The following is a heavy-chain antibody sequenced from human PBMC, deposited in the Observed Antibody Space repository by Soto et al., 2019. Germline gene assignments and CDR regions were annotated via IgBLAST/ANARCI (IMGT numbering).Heavy chain of an antibody. CDR3: ARGGGWDTAMAPFDY. D-gene: IGHD5-18*01. CDR1: GGSISSYY. CDR2: IYYSGST. Sequence: SATLSLTCTVSGGSISSYYWSWIRQPPGKGLEWIGYIYYSGSTNYNPSLKSRVTISVDTSKNQFSLKMSSVTAADTAVYYCARGGGWDTAMAPFDYWGQGTLVTVSS. J-gene: IGHJ4*02. V-gene: IGHV4-59*01.